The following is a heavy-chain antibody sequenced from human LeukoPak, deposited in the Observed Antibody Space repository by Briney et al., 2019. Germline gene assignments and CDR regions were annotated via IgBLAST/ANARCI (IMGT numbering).Heavy chain of an antibody. CDR3: ARGSYCGGDCYRYFDY. CDR1: GFTFSSYA. CDR2: ISGSGGST. V-gene: IGHV3-23*01. D-gene: IGHD2-21*02. J-gene: IGHJ4*02. Sequence: GGSLRLSCAASGFTFSSYAMSWVRQAPGKGLEWVSAISGSGGSTYYADSVKGRFTISRDNSKNTLYLQMNSLRAEDTAVYYCARGSYCGGDCYRYFDYWGQGTLVTVSS.